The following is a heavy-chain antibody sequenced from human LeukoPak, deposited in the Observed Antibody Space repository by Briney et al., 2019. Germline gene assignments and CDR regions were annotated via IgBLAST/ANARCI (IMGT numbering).Heavy chain of an antibody. V-gene: IGHV4-59*01. CDR1: GGSLISYY. CDR3: VSLYV. J-gene: IGHJ6*02. Sequence: SETLSLTCTVSGGSLISYYWNWIRQPPGKGLEWIGHIYYSGSTNYNPSLKSRVTISVDTSKNQFSLKLSSVTAADTAVYYCVSLYVWGQGTTVTVSS. CDR2: IYYSGST.